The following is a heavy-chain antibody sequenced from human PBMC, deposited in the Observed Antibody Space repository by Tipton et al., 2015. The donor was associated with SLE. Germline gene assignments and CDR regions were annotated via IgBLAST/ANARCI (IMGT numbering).Heavy chain of an antibody. CDR3: VRGPRGSSGYPS. J-gene: IGHJ4*02. D-gene: IGHD3-22*01. V-gene: IGHV4-39*07. CDR2: IDQSGST. Sequence: TLSFTCTVSGGSISSGRYYWGWVRQPPGKGLEWIGEIDQSGSTNYNPSLKSRVTMSGDTSKNEFSLKLISVTAADTAVYYCVRGPRGSSGYPSWGRGTLVTVSS. CDR1: GGSISSGRYY.